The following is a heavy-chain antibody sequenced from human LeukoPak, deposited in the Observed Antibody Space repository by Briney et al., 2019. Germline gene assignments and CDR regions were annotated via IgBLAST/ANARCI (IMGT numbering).Heavy chain of an antibody. CDR3: ARRHYYDSSGYFLWAFDI. CDR1: GFTVSSNY. V-gene: IGHV3-66*01. J-gene: IGHJ3*02. CDR2: IYSGGST. Sequence: GGSLRLSCAASGFTVSSNYMSWVRQAPGKGLEWVSVIYSGGSTYYADSAKGRFTISRDNSKNTVYLQMNSLRAEDTAVYYCARRHYYDSSGYFLWAFDIWGQGTMVTVSS. D-gene: IGHD3-22*01.